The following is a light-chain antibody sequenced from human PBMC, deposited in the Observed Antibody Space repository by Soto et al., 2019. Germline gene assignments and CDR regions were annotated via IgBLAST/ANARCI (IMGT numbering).Light chain of an antibody. V-gene: IGKV3-20*01. Sequence: EIVLTQFADTLSLSPGERATLSCRASQSVRSNYLAWYQQKPGQAPRFLIYDASSRATGIPDRFSGSGSGTDFTLTISRLEPEDFAVYYCQQYGSSPLTFGGGTKVDIK. CDR2: DAS. J-gene: IGKJ4*01. CDR3: QQYGSSPLT. CDR1: QSVRSNY.